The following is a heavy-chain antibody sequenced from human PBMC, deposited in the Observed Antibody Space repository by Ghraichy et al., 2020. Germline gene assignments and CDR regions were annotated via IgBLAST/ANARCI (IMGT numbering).Heavy chain of an antibody. CDR2: ISYDGSNK. J-gene: IGHJ3*02. D-gene: IGHD6-13*01. CDR3: AREGYSSSWYGAAFDI. CDR1: GFTFSSYA. Sequence: GGSLRLSCAASGFTFSSYAMHWVRQAPGKGLEWVAVISYDGSNKYYADSVKGRFTISRDNSKNTLYLQMNSLRAEDTAVYYCAREGYSSSWYGAAFDIWGQGTMVTVSS. V-gene: IGHV3-30*04.